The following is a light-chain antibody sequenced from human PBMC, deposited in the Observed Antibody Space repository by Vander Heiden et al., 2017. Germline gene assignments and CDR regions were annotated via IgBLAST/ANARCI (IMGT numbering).Light chain of an antibody. V-gene: IGKV3-20*01. CDR3: QQYGSSPRT. Sequence: EIVLTQSPGTLSLSPGERATLSCRASQSVSSSYLAWYQHKPRHAPRLLIYGASSRATGIPDRFSCSGSGTDFTLTISRLEPEDVAVYYCQQYGSSPRTFGQGTKVEIK. CDR1: QSVSSSY. J-gene: IGKJ1*01. CDR2: GAS.